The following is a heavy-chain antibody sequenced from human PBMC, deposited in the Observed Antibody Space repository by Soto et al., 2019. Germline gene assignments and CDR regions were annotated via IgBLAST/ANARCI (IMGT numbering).Heavy chain of an antibody. CDR2: INPSGGTT. V-gene: IGHV1-46*01. D-gene: IGHD2-15*01. CDR3: ARMKGYGSEYFFDY. CDR1: GYSFTRYT. Sequence: QVQLMQSGAEVEKPGASVIVSCKASGYSFTRYTVHWVRQAPGQGLEWMAMINPSGGTTYYVQSFEVRVTLTSDTSTSTVFMELSSLRSEDTAVYYCARMKGYGSEYFFDYWGQGTLVTVSS. J-gene: IGHJ4*02.